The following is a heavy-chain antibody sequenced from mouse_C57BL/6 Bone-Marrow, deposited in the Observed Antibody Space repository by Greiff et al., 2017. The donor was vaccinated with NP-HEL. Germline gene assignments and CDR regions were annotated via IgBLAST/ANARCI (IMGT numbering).Heavy chain of an antibody. V-gene: IGHV5-9*01. Sequence: EVQRVESGGGLVKPGGSLKLSCAASGFTFSSYTMSWVRQTPEKRLEWVATISGGGGNTYYPDSVKGRFTISRDNAKNTLYLQMSSLRSEDTALYYCARRPSMDYWGQGTSVTVSS. CDR2: ISGGGGNT. CDR3: ARRPSMDY. CDR1: GFTFSSYT. J-gene: IGHJ4*01.